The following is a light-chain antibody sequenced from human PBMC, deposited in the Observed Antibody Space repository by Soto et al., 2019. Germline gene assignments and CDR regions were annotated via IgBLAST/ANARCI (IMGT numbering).Light chain of an antibody. CDR2: GAS. CDR1: QSVSASY. V-gene: IGKV3-20*01. J-gene: IGKJ4*01. Sequence: EIVLTQSPDTLSLSPGERAALSCRASQSVSASYLAWYQHKPGQAPRLLMYGASRRATGIPDRFSGSGSGTDFTLTISRLEHEDFVVYFCQQYGSSPLTLGGGTKVDIK. CDR3: QQYGSSPLT.